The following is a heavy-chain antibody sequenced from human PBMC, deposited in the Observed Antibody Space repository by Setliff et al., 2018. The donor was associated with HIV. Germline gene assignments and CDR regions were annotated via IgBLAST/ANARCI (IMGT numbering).Heavy chain of an antibody. CDR2: MHHSGNT. V-gene: IGHV4-39*07. Sequence: SETLSLTCTVSGGSISSSRYYWGWIRQPPGKGLEWIGTMHHSGNTHYKPSLKGRVTVSLDTSKKQLSLKLRSVTAADTAVYYCAKEGGYCSGDTCFGFDYWGQGTLVTVSS. J-gene: IGHJ4*02. D-gene: IGHD2-15*01. CDR1: GGSISSSRYY. CDR3: AKEGGYCSGDTCFGFDY.